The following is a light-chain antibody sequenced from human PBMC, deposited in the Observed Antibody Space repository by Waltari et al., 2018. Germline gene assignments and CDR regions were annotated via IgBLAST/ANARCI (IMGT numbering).Light chain of an antibody. V-gene: IGKV3-20*01. Sequence: EIVLTQSPGTLSLSPGERATLPCRASQSFSSSYLAWYQQKPGQAPRLLIYGASSRATGIPDRFSGSGSGTDFTLTISRLEPEDFAVYYCQQYGSSPQYTFGQGTKLEIK. CDR3: QQYGSSPQYT. J-gene: IGKJ2*01. CDR2: GAS. CDR1: QSFSSSY.